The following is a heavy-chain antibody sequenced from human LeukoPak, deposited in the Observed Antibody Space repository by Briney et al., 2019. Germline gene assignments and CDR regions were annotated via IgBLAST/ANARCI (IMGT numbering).Heavy chain of an antibody. J-gene: IGHJ2*01. V-gene: IGHV1-2*02. Sequence: ASVNVSCKASGYTFTIYGISWVRQAPGQGLEWMGWINPNSGGTNYAQRFQGRVTMTRDTSITTAYMELSRLRSDDTAVYYCASPWGRWFGELIWYFDLWGRGTLVTVSS. CDR3: ASPWGRWFGELIWYFDL. CDR1: GYTFTIYG. CDR2: INPNSGGT. D-gene: IGHD3-10*01.